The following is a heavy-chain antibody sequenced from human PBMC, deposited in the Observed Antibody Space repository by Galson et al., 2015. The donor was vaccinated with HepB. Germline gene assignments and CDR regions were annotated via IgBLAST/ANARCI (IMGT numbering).Heavy chain of an antibody. J-gene: IGHJ3*02. D-gene: IGHD1-26*01. CDR3: ARGGAYSGSYYPRLFDAFDI. V-gene: IGHV1-69*13. CDR1: GGTFSSYA. CDR2: IIPIFGTA. Sequence: SVKVSCKASGGTFSSYAISWVRQAPGQGLEWMGGIIPIFGTANYAQKFQGRVTITADESTSTAYMELSSLRSEDTAVYYCARGGAYSGSYYPRLFDAFDIWGQGTMVTVSS.